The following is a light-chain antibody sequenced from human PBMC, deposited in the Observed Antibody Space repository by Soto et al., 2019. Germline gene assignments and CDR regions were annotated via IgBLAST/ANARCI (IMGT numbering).Light chain of an antibody. V-gene: IGLV1-51*01. J-gene: IGLJ2*01. CDR3: AAWDDSLSSVI. CDR2: DND. CDR1: SSNIGNDY. Sequence: QSVLTQPPSVSAAPGEKVSISCSGSSSNIGNDYVSWYQQLPGTAPKLLIYDNDKRPSGIPDRFSGSKSGTSATLGITGLQNGDEVDYHCAAWDDSLSSVIFGGGTKLTVL.